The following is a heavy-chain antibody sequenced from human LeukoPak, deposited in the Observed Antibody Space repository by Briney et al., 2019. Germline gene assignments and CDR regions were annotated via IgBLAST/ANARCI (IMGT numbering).Heavy chain of an antibody. Sequence: ASVKVSCKTSGYTFTNFAMIWVRQAPGQGLEWMGWINTNTGNPTHAQGFTGRFVFSLDTSVSTAYLQISSLKAEDTAVYYCARGYGSGSYPFDYWGQGTQVTVSS. J-gene: IGHJ4*02. CDR2: INTNTGNP. CDR3: ARGYGSGSYPFDY. D-gene: IGHD3-10*01. V-gene: IGHV7-4-1*02. CDR1: GYTFTNFA.